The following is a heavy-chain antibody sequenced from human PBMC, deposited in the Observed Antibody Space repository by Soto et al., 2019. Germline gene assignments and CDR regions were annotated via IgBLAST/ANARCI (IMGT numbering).Heavy chain of an antibody. CDR2: MNPKSANT. CDR1: RYTFISYD. CDR3: ARSPSWETTVTPYYFDY. V-gene: IGHV1-8*01. J-gene: IGHJ4*02. Sequence: QVQLVQSGAEVKKPGASVKVSCKASRYTFISYDINWVRQATGQGLEWMGWMNPKSANTGYAQNFQGRVTMTRNTAXSXXYMERSSLRSEDTAVYYCARSPSWETTVTPYYFDYWGPGTLVTVSS. D-gene: IGHD4-4*01.